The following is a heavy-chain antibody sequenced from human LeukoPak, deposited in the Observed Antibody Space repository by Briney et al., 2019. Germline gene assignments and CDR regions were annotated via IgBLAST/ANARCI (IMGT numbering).Heavy chain of an antibody. Sequence: ASVKVSCKASGGTFSSYAISWVRQAPGQGLEWMGWISAYNGNPNYAQKLQGRVTMTTDTSTSTAYMELKSLRSDDTAVYYCARVDAQVATYDAFDIWGQGTMVTVSS. CDR1: GGTFSSYA. J-gene: IGHJ3*02. CDR2: ISAYNGNP. D-gene: IGHD5-12*01. CDR3: ARVDAQVATYDAFDI. V-gene: IGHV1-18*01.